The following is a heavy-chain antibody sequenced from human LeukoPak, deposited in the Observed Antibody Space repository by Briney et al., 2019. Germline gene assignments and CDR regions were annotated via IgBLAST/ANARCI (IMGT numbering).Heavy chain of an antibody. V-gene: IGHV4-59*01. CDR3: ARVGAKLTGVGWYFDL. Sequence: SETLSLTRTVSGGSISSYYWSWIRQPPGKGLEWIGYIYYSGSTNYNPSLKSRVTISVDTSKNQFSLKLSSVTAADTAVYYCARVGAKLTGVGWYFDLWGRGTLVTVSS. CDR2: IYYSGST. CDR1: GGSISSYY. D-gene: IGHD3-9*01. J-gene: IGHJ2*01.